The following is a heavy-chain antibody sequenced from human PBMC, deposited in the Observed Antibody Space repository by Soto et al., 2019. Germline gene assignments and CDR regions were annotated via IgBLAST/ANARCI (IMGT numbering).Heavy chain of an antibody. CDR3: ARGYRQSGYSSSWVFDY. D-gene: IGHD6-13*01. CDR2: MYYSGST. V-gene: IGHV4-31*01. CDR1: GGSINSGGYY. Sequence: QVQLRESGPGLVKPSQTLSLTCTVSGGSINSGGYYWNWIRQHPGKGLEWIGYMYYSGSTYYNPFLRSLVIISADTSENPLCLRLSSMTAADTAVYFCARGYRQSGYSSSWVFDYWGQGTLVNVSS. J-gene: IGHJ4*02.